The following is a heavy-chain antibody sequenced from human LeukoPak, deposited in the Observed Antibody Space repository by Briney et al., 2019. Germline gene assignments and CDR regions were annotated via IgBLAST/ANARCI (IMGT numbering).Heavy chain of an antibody. CDR3: ARDEYYYGSGSYYTFDY. Sequence: PSETLSLTCTVSGGSIRSSSYYWGWIRQPPGKGLEWIGRIYTIGRTNYNPSLKSRVTMSVDTSKNQFSLKLSSVTAADTAVYYCARDEYYYGSGSYYTFDYWGQGTLVTVSS. V-gene: IGHV4-39*07. CDR2: IYTIGRT. D-gene: IGHD3-10*01. J-gene: IGHJ4*02. CDR1: GGSIRSSSYY.